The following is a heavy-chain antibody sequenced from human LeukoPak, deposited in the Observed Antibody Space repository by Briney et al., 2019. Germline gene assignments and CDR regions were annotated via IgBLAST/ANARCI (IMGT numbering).Heavy chain of an antibody. CDR1: GFTFSSYS. Sequence: GSLRLSCAASGFTFSSYSMNWVRQAPGKGLEWVSAISGSGGSTYYADSVKGRFTISRDNSKNTLYLQMNSLRAEDTAVYYCAKDRPTVYSSSWLHFHDSWGQGTLVTVSS. J-gene: IGHJ4*02. CDR2: ISGSGGST. CDR3: AKDRPTVYSSSWLHFHDS. D-gene: IGHD6-13*01. V-gene: IGHV3-23*01.